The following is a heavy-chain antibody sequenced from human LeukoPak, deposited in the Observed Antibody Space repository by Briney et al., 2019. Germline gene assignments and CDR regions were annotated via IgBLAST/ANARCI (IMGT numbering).Heavy chain of an antibody. CDR2: ISYDGSNK. CDR1: GFTFSAYG. V-gene: IGHV3-33*05. J-gene: IGHJ4*03. CDR3: ARDLGSCFDY. Sequence: PGRSLRLSCAASGFTFSAYGMHWVRQAPGKGLEWVALISYDGSNKYYADSVKGRFTISRDNSKNTLYLQMNSLRAEDTAVYYCARDLGSCFDYWGQGTLVTVSS.